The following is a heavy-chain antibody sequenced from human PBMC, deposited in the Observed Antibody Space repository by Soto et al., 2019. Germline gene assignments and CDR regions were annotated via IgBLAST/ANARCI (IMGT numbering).Heavy chain of an antibody. Sequence: PSETLSLTCTVSGGSISSYYWSWIRQPPGKGLEWIGYIYYSGSTNYNPSLKSRVTISVDTSKNQFSPKLSSVTAADTAVYYCARDTHYDFWSGPRYYYGMDVWGQGTTVTVSS. CDR2: IYYSGST. J-gene: IGHJ6*02. D-gene: IGHD3-3*01. CDR1: GGSISSYY. CDR3: ARDTHYDFWSGPRYYYGMDV. V-gene: IGHV4-59*01.